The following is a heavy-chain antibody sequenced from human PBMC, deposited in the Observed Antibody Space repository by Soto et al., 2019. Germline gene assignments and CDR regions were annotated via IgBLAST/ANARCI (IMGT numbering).Heavy chain of an antibody. CDR2: IYYSGST. J-gene: IGHJ6*02. V-gene: IGHV4-61*01. CDR1: GGSVSSGSYY. Sequence: SETLSLTCTVSGGSVSSGSYYWSWIRQPPGKGLEWIGYIYYSGSTNYNPSLKSRVTISVDTSKNQFSLKLSSVTAADTAVYYCARIPYDFWSGYFEGFYYYYGMDVWGQGTTVTVSS. D-gene: IGHD3-3*01. CDR3: ARIPYDFWSGYFEGFYYYYGMDV.